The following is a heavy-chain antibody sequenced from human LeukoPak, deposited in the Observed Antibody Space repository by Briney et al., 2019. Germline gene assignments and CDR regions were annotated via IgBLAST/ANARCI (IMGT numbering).Heavy chain of an antibody. CDR1: GFTFTSYS. Sequence: RSGGSLRLSCAASGFTFTSYSMNWVRQAPGKGLEWVSTISGGGSTYYADSVKGRFTISRDNSKNTLYLQVNSLRAEDTAVYYCAKGGKWDVTPFDYWGQGTLVTVSS. CDR3: AKGGKWDVTPFDY. V-gene: IGHV3-23*01. J-gene: IGHJ4*02. CDR2: ISGGGST. D-gene: IGHD1-26*01.